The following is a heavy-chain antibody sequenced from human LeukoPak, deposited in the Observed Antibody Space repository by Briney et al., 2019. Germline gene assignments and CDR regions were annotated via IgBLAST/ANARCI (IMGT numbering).Heavy chain of an antibody. D-gene: IGHD3-22*01. CDR2: LDPEDGET. CDR1: GYTLTELS. V-gene: IGHV1-24*01. J-gene: IGHJ4*02. CDR3: ATGLAQSLYDGSGSSPFDY. Sequence: ASVTVSCKVSGYTLTELSMHWVRQAPGKGLEWMGGLDPEDGETIYAQKFQGRVTMPEDSSTDTAYMELSSLTSEDTAVYYCATGLAQSLYDGSGSSPFDYWGQGTLVTVSS.